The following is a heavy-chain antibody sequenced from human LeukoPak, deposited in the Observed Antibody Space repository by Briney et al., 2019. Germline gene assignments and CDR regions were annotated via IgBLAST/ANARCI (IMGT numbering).Heavy chain of an antibody. D-gene: IGHD3-3*01. CDR3: AKEARFASYYFDY. CDR2: IRYDGSNK. CDR1: GFTFSSHS. V-gene: IGHV3-30*02. J-gene: IGHJ4*02. Sequence: GGSLRLSCAASGFTFSSHSLNWVRQAPGKGLEWVAFIRYDGSNKYYADSVKGRFTISRDNSKNTLYLQMNSLRAEDTAVYYCAKEARFASYYFDYWGQGTLVTVSS.